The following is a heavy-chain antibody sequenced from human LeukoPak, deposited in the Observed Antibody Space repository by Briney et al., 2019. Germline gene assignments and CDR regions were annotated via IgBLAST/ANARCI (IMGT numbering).Heavy chain of an antibody. Sequence: SETLSLTCAVSGYSISSGYYWGWIRQPPGKGLEWIGSIYHSGSTYYNPSLKSRVTISVDTSKNQFSLKLSSVTAADAAVYYCARLAIGVRGEDFDYWGQGTLVTVSS. D-gene: IGHD3-10*01. CDR3: ARLAIGVRGEDFDY. J-gene: IGHJ4*02. CDR1: GYSISSGYY. CDR2: IYHSGST. V-gene: IGHV4-38-2*01.